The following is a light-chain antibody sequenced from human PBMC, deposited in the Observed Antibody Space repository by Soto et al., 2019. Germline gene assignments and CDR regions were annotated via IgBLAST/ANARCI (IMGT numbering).Light chain of an antibody. CDR3: CSYTSATTYV. CDR1: SSDIGAYNY. V-gene: IGLV2-14*03. CDR2: DVS. Sequence: QYALTQPASVSGSPGQSSTISCTGSSSDIGAYNYVSWYQQHHPGEAPKVIIYDVSHRPAGASNRFSGSKSGNTASLTISGLQTEDEADYFCCSYTSATTYVFGTGTQLTVL. J-gene: IGLJ1*01.